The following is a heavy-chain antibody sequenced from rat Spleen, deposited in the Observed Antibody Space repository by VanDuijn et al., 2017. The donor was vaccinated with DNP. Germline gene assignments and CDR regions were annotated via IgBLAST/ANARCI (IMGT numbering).Heavy chain of an antibody. CDR2: LTGGGRTT. CDR3: ARGSGTYYCYFDF. Sequence: EEQLVESGGDLVQPGRSLKLSCVASGFTFSYYWMAWVRQVPGKGLEWIAPLTGGGRTTSYPDSVKGRFIISRDNARNTLYLQMNSLRSEDTATYSCARGSGTYYCYFDFWGPGTMVTVSS. V-gene: IGHV5-31*01. D-gene: IGHD5-1*01. CDR1: GFTFSYYW. J-gene: IGHJ1*01.